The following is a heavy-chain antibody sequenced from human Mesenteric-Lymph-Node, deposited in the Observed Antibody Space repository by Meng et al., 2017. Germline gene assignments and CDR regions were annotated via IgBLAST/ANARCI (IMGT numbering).Heavy chain of an antibody. V-gene: IGHV3-23*01. CDR2: ITGSGDNK. Sequence: GESLKISCAASGFSFNNYVMSWVRQAPGKGLEWISGITGSGDNKYYADSVKGRFTVSRDNSKNTLSLEMNSLRAEDTAVYYCAKDFVRLSGLPVPASTWSQGTLVTVSS. CDR1: GFSFNNYV. J-gene: IGHJ4*02. CDR3: AKDFVRLSGLPVPAST. D-gene: IGHD2-2*01.